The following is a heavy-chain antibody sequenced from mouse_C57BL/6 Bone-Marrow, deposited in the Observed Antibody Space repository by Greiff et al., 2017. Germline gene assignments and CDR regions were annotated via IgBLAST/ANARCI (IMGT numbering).Heavy chain of an antibody. CDR2: ISSGSSTI. J-gene: IGHJ2*01. V-gene: IGHV5-17*01. CDR3: AILYDGYFDY. Sequence: EVNVVESGGGLVKPGGSLKLSCAASGFTFSAYGMHWVRQAPEKGLEWVAYISSGSSTIYYADTVKGRFTISRDNATNTLFLQMISLRSEDTAMYYCAILYDGYFDYWGQGTTLTVSS. D-gene: IGHD2-3*01. CDR1: GFTFSAYG.